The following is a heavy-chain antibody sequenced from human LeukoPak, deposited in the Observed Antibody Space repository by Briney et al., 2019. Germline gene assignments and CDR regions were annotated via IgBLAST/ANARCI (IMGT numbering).Heavy chain of an antibody. D-gene: IGHD2-21*02. CDR1: GGSFSGYY. Sequence: PSETLSLTCAVYGGSFSGYYWSWIRQHPGKGLEWIGYIYYSGSTYYNPSLKSRVTISVDTSKNQFSLKLSSVTAADTAVYYCARDGGGDHYYFDYWGQGTLVTVSS. CDR2: IYYSGST. CDR3: ARDGGGDHYYFDY. J-gene: IGHJ4*02. V-gene: IGHV4-31*11.